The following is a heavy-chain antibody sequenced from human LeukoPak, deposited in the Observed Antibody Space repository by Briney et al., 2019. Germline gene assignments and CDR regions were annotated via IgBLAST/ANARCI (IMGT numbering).Heavy chain of an antibody. Sequence: KPSETLSLTCTVSGGSISSNNYYWGWIRQPPGKGLEWIGSIFYSGSTYYNPSLKGRVTISLDTSKNQFSLKLTSVTAADTAVYYCARTSGHYYDSKGPFDYWGQGTLVTVSS. D-gene: IGHD3-22*01. V-gene: IGHV4-39*01. CDR1: GGSISSNNYY. CDR2: IFYSGST. J-gene: IGHJ4*02. CDR3: ARTSGHYYDSKGPFDY.